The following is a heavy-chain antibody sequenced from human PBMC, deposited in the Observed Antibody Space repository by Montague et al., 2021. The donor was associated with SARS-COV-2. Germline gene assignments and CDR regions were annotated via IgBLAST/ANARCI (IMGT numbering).Heavy chain of an antibody. Sequence: TLSLTCTVSGGSISSGRYYWSWIRQPAGQGLEWIGRIYTSGSTNYNPSLESRVTISVDTSKNSFSLKLSSVTAADTAVYYCARGGSDGSGSYSLLYYYYGMDFWGQGTTVTVSS. CDR3: ARGGSDGSGSYSLLYYYYGMDF. CDR2: IYTSGST. D-gene: IGHD3-10*01. J-gene: IGHJ6*02. V-gene: IGHV4-61*02. CDR1: GGSISSGRYY.